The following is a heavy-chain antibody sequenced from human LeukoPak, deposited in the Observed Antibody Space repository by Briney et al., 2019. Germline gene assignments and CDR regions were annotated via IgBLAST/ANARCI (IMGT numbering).Heavy chain of an antibody. Sequence: GGSLRLSCAASGFTFSSYWMSWVRQAPGKGLEWVANINLDGSDKYYVDSVKGRFTISTDNAQNSLNLHMNSLRAEDTAVYYCAREGTRGLFDSWGQGTLVTVSS. J-gene: IGHJ4*02. CDR2: INLDGSDK. CDR3: AREGTRGLFDS. V-gene: IGHV3-7*01. D-gene: IGHD1/OR15-1a*01. CDR1: GFTFSSYW.